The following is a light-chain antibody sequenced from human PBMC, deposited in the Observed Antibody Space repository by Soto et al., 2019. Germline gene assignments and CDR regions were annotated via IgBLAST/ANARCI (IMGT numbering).Light chain of an antibody. CDR1: SSYVGGYNY. Sequence: QSVLTQTSSASGSHGPSVTISCTGTSSYVGGYNYVSWYQQHPGKAPKLMIYEVSKRPSGVPDRFSGSKSGNTASLTVSGLQAEDEADYYCSSYAGSNNPYVFGTGTKVTVL. CDR3: SSYAGSNNPYV. CDR2: EVS. J-gene: IGLJ1*01. V-gene: IGLV2-8*01.